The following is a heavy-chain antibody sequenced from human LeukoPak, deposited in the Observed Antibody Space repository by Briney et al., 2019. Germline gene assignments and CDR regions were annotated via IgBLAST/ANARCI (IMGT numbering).Heavy chain of an antibody. CDR3: ARDHRWNFDF. J-gene: IGHJ4*02. CDR2: IGKSSENI. D-gene: IGHD2-15*01. V-gene: IGHV3-48*02. CDR1: GFTFSAYS. Sequence: GGSLRLSCAASGFTFSAYSMNWVRQAPGMGLEWVSYIGKSSENIAYADSVKGRCTISRDDAKNSLYLQMNSLRDEDTAVYYCARDHRWNFDFWGQGILVTVSS.